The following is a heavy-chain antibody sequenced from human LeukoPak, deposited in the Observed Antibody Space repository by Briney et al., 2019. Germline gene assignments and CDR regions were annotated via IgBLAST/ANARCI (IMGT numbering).Heavy chain of an antibody. Sequence: SETLSLTCTVSGGSISSGSYYWHRIRQPAGQGLEWIGHNYTSGSTNYNPSLQSRVTISVDTSKNQFSLRLSSATAADTAVYYCAALVGTSGYPYYFDYWGQGTLVTVSS. V-gene: IGHV4-61*09. D-gene: IGHD3-22*01. CDR2: NYTSGST. CDR3: AALVGTSGYPYYFDY. CDR1: GGSISSGSYY. J-gene: IGHJ4*02.